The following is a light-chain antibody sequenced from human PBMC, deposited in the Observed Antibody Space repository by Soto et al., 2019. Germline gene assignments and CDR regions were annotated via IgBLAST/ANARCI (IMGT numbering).Light chain of an antibody. J-gene: IGKJ2*01. CDR2: KVS. CDR1: QSLVHSDGNTY. V-gene: IGKV2-24*01. Sequence: DVVMTQTPLSSAVTLGQPASISCRSSQSLVHSDGNTYLNWLHQRPGQPPRLLIYKVSNRFSGVPDRFSGSGAGTDFTLTISRVEAEDVGIYYCMQATHYKPYTFGRGTKLEIK. CDR3: MQATHYKPYT.